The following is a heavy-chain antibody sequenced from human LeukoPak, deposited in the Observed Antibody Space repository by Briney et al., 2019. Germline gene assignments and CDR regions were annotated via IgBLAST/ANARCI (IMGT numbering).Heavy chain of an antibody. J-gene: IGHJ4*02. CDR1: GFTFSSYS. Sequence: GGSLRLSCAASGFTFSSYSMNWVRQAPGKGLEWVSSISSSSSYIYYADSVKGRFTISRDNAKNSLYLQMNSLRAEDTAVYYCARDSDGYSPHYFDYWGQGTLVTVSS. CDR3: ARDSDGYSPHYFDY. CDR2: ISSSSSYI. D-gene: IGHD5-24*01. V-gene: IGHV3-21*01.